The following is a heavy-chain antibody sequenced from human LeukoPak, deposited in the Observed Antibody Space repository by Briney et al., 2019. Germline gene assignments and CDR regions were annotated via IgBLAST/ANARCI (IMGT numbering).Heavy chain of an antibody. CDR2: ISSSGSTI. CDR1: GFTFSSYE. Sequence: GGSLRLSCAASGFTFSSYEMNWVRQAQGKGLEWVSYISSSGSTIYYADSVKGRFTISRDNAKNSLYLQMNSLRAEDTAVYYCARDLGDCSGGSCVADYWGQGTLVTVSS. CDR3: ARDLGDCSGGSCVADY. D-gene: IGHD2-15*01. V-gene: IGHV3-48*03. J-gene: IGHJ4*02.